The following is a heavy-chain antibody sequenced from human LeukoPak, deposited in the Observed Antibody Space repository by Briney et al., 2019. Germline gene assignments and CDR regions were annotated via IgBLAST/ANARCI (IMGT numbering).Heavy chain of an antibody. J-gene: IGHJ6*02. CDR2: IHYSEST. V-gene: IGHV4-59*01. D-gene: IGHD6-13*01. CDR1: GGSISSYY. Sequence: SETLSLTCTVSGGSISSYYWSWMRQPPGKGLEWIGNIHYSESTNFNPSLKSRVAISVDTSKNQFSLNMRSVTATDTAVYYCARVSAAGMDFHYGMDVWGQGTTVLVSS. CDR3: ARVSAAGMDFHYGMDV.